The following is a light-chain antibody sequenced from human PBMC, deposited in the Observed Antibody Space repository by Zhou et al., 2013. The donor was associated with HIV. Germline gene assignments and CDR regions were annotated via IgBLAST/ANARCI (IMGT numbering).Light chain of an antibody. V-gene: IGKV3-20*01. CDR3: QQYNNWPRT. CDR1: QSVSSNS. J-gene: IGKJ1*01. Sequence: EIVLTQSPGTLSLSAGERATLSCRASQSVSSNSLAWYQQKPGQAPRLLIWGASRRATGIPDRFSGSGSGTDFTLTISRLEPEDFAVYYCQQYNNWPRTFGQGTKVEIQ. CDR2: GAS.